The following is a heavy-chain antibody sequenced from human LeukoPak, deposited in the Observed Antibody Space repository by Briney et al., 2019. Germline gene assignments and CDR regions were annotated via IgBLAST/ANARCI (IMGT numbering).Heavy chain of an antibody. J-gene: IGHJ4*02. CDR3: ARGGYSGYEPLYF. V-gene: IGHV3-48*04. D-gene: IGHD5-12*01. CDR1: GFTFSTYS. Sequence: GSLRLSCAASGFTFSTYSMNWVRQAPGKGLEWVSYISSSSSTIYYADSVKGRFTISRDNAKNSLYLQMNSLRAEDTAVYYCARGGYSGYEPLYFWGQGTLVTVSS. CDR2: ISSSSSTI.